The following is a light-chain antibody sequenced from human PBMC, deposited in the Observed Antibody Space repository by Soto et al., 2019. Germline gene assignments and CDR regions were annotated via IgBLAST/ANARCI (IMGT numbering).Light chain of an antibody. CDR2: GAF. J-gene: IGKJ1*01. Sequence: DIQMTQYPSSVAAAVGDRVTITCRASQGISTWLAWYQHKPGTAPKLLIFGAFSLQRGVPSRFAGSGSGTDFTLTIKSLQPEDVATYYCQQVTTFPRTLGQGTKVDIK. CDR1: QGISTW. V-gene: IGKV1-12*01. CDR3: QQVTTFPRT.